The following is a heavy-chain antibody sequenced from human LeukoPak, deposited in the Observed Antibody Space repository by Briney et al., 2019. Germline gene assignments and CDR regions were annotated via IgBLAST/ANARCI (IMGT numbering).Heavy chain of an antibody. Sequence: GGSLRLSCAASGFTFSDYYMSWIRQAPGKGLEWVSYISSSSSYTNYADSVKGRFTISRDNAKNSLYLQMNSLRSEDTAVYYCAGGAYRELLWFGELLSPLYYYGMDVWGKGTTVTVSS. CDR1: GFTFSDYY. CDR3: AGGAYRELLWFGELLSPLYYYGMDV. D-gene: IGHD3-10*01. CDR2: ISSSSSYT. J-gene: IGHJ6*04. V-gene: IGHV3-11*05.